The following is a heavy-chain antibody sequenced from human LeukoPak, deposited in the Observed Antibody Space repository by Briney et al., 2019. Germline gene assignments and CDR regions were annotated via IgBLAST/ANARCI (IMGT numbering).Heavy chain of an antibody. J-gene: IGHJ4*02. CDR3: ARDSGSSPFPYHFDY. Sequence: GASVKVSFKASGGTFISYAISWVRQAPGQGLEWMGGIIPIFGTANYAQKFQGRVTITADESTSTAYMELSSLRSEDTAVYYCARDSGSSPFPYHFDYWGQGTLVTVSS. CDR1: GGTFISYA. V-gene: IGHV1-69*13. CDR2: IIPIFGTA. D-gene: IGHD6-6*01.